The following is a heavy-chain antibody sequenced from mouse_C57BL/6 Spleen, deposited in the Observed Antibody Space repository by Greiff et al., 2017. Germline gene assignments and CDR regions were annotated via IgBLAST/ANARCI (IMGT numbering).Heavy chain of an antibody. Sequence: EVMLVESGPGLAKPSQTLSLTCSVTGYSITSDYWNWIRKFPGNKLEYMGYISYSGSTYYNPSLKSRISITRDTSKNQYYLQLNSVTTEDTATYYGARGRDYGSSYGYFDVWGTGTTVTVSS. V-gene: IGHV3-8*01. CDR1: GYSITSDY. CDR3: ARGRDYGSSYGYFDV. CDR2: ISYSGST. J-gene: IGHJ1*03. D-gene: IGHD1-1*01.